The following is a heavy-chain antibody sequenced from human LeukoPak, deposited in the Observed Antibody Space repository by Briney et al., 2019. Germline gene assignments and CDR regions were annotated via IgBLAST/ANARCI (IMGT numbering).Heavy chain of an antibody. V-gene: IGHV3-72*01. D-gene: IGHD3-16*01. J-gene: IGHJ3*02. CDR1: GFTFSGYF. Sequence: GGSLRLSCAASGFTFSGYFMDWVRQAPGKGLEWVGRIKNRDNKYATEYAASVRGRFIISGDDSKNSVYLEMNSLKTDDTAVYYCARVRGGHWYAFDIWGQGTVVIVSS. CDR3: ARVRGGHWYAFDI. CDR2: IKNRDNKYAT.